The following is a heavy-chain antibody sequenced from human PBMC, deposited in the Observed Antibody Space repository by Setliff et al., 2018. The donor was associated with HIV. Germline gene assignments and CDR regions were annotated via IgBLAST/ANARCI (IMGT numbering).Heavy chain of an antibody. J-gene: IGHJ4*02. CDR3: ARAGSGSYYNAPHY. D-gene: IGHD3-10*01. CDR1: AYIFTTYC. CDR2: IHPGASNI. V-gene: IGHV5-51*01. Sequence: GESLKISCKGSAYIFTTYCIDWVRQMPGKGLEWIGIIHPGASNITYSPSFQDQVTISADRSISPACLQWSSLKASDTAMYYCARAGSGSYYNAPHYWGQGTLVTVSS.